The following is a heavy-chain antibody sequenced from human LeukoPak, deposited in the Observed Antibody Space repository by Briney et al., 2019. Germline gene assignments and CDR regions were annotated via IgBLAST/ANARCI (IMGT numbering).Heavy chain of an antibody. CDR1: GFTFSSYA. D-gene: IGHD5-24*01. Sequence: GGSLRLSCAASGFTFSSYAMHWVRQAPGKGLEYASAISSNGGSTYYANSVKGRFTISRDNSKNTLYLQMGSLRAEDMAVYYCARDRGDGYTLIDYWGQGTLVTVSS. CDR3: ARDRGDGYTLIDY. CDR2: ISSNGGST. J-gene: IGHJ4*02. V-gene: IGHV3-64*01.